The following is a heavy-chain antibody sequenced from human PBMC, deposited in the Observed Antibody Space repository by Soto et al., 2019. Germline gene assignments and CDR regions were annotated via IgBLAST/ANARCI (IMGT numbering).Heavy chain of an antibody. J-gene: IGHJ4*02. V-gene: IGHV4-61*01. D-gene: IGHD3-16*02. CDR2: IYYSGST. Sequence: SETLSLTCTVSGGSVSSGSYYWSWIRQPPGKGLEWIGYIYYSGSTNYNPSLKSRVTISVDTSKNQFSLKLSSVTAADTAVYYCAREVITFGGVIVYPDYWGQGTLVTVSS. CDR3: AREVITFGGVIVYPDY. CDR1: GGSVSSGSYY.